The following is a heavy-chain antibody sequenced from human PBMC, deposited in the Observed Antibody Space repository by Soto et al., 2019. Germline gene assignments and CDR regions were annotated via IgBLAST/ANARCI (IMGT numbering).Heavy chain of an antibody. CDR1: GFTFSSSW. D-gene: IGHD6-13*01. J-gene: IGHJ6*03. CDR3: AMSLPGRGYSSSWYLSRDYYYMDV. CDR2: VSGDGSST. V-gene: IGHV3-74*01. Sequence: PGGSLRLSCAASGFTFSSSWMHWVRQAPGKGLVWVSRVSGDGSSTNYADSVKGRFTISRDNAKNTLYLQMNSLRAEDAAVYYCAMSLPGRGYSSSWYLSRDYYYMDVWGKGTTVTVSS.